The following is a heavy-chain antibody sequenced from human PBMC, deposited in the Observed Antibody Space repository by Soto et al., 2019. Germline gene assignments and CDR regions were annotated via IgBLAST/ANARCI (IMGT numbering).Heavy chain of an antibody. Sequence: GGSLRLSCAASGFTFSSYSMNWVRQAPGKGLEWVSSISSSSSYIYYADSVKGRFTISRDNAKNSLYLQMNSLRAEDTAVYYCARDLTRVLAFDIWGQGTMVTVSS. CDR1: GFTFSSYS. J-gene: IGHJ3*02. CDR3: ARDLTRVLAFDI. V-gene: IGHV3-21*01. CDR2: ISSSSSYI.